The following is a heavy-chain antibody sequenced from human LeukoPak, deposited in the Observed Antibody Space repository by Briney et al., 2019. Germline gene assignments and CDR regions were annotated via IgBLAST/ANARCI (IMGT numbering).Heavy chain of an antibody. V-gene: IGHV1-18*01. D-gene: IGHD1-26*01. J-gene: IGHJ4*02. Sequence: GASVKVSCKASGYTFTSYGISWVRQAPGQGLEWMGWISAYNGNTNYAQKLQGRVTMTTDTSTSTAYMELRSLRSDDTAVYYCARDGRITSGSFLSKLDYWGQGTLVTVSS. CDR1: GYTFTSYG. CDR2: ISAYNGNT. CDR3: ARDGRITSGSFLSKLDY.